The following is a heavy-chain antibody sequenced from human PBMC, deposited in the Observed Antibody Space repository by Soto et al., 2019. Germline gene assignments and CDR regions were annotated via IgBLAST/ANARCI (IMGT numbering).Heavy chain of an antibody. CDR2: IIPNFDTP. Sequence: QVHLVQSGAEVKKPGSSVKVSCKTSGGSFNNYAVSWVRQAPGQGLEWMGGIIPNFDTPNYAQKFQDRVTIIADESTSTVYMELRSLRSNDTAVYYCAVAMVREILIFESSGMHVWGQGTXVIVS. J-gene: IGHJ6*02. D-gene: IGHD3-10*01. CDR1: GGSFNNYA. V-gene: IGHV1-69*01. CDR3: AVAMVREILIFESSGMHV.